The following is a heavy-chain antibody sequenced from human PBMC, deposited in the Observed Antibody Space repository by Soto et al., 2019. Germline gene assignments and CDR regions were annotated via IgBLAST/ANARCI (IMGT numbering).Heavy chain of an antibody. D-gene: IGHD5-12*01. V-gene: IGHV1-18*01. CDR1: GYIFTNYG. CDR2: ISTYNGNT. J-gene: IGHJ4*02. CDR3: VRQWENYSGYEHQANLIDY. Sequence: GASVKVSCKTSGYIFTNYGMTWVRQAPGQGLEWMGWISTYNGNTNYAQKLQGRVTMTTDTSTSTAYMELRSLRSDDTAVYYCVRQWENYSGYEHQANLIDYWGQGTLVTVSS.